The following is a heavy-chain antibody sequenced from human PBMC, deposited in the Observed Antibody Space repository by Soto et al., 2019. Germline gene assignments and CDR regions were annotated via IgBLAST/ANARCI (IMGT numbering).Heavy chain of an antibody. V-gene: IGHV3-30*18. CDR1: GFTFSSFG. CDR3: AKDRGWSSADLDS. CDR2: ISYDGSNK. D-gene: IGHD6-19*01. J-gene: IGHJ4*02. Sequence: QVQLVESGGGVVQPGRSLRLSCAASGFTFSSFGMHWVRQAPGKGLEWVALISYDGSNKYYADSVKGRFTISRDKSKNTLYLQMNSLRAEDTAVYYCAKDRGWSSADLDSWGQGTLVTVSS.